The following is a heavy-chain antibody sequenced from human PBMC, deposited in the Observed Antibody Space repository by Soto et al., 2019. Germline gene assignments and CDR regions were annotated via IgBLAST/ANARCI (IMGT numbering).Heavy chain of an antibody. J-gene: IGHJ4*02. D-gene: IGHD2-15*01. Sequence: EVQLLESGGGLVQPGGSLRLSCTASGFTFSNYAMTRVRQAPGKGLEWVSAISANGVNTYYADSVKGRFTIFRDDSKNALYLLMNGLRAEDTAVYSCARLHYRPAFSDYGGQGTLVTVSS. CDR2: ISANGVNT. CDR3: ARLHYRPAFSDY. V-gene: IGHV3-23*01. CDR1: GFTFSNYA.